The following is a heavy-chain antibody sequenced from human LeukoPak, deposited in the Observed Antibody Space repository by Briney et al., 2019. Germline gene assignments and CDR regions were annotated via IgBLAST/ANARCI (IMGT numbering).Heavy chain of an antibody. CDR1: GGSISSYY. D-gene: IGHD3-3*01. CDR2: IYYSGST. V-gene: IGHV4-59*01. J-gene: IGHJ4*02. CDR3: ARTLRRFLDPFDY. Sequence: SETLSLTCTVSGGSISSYYWSWIRQPPGKGLEWIGYIYYSGSTNYNPSLKSRVTISVDTSKNQFSLKLSSVTAADTAVYYCARTLRRFLDPFDYWGQGTLVTVSS.